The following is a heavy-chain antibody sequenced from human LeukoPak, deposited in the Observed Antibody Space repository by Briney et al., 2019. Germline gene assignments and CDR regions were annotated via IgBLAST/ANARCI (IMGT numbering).Heavy chain of an antibody. J-gene: IGHJ5*02. CDR1: GFSLSTSGMC. Sequence: SGPTLVNPSQTLTLTCTFSGFSLSTSGMCVSWIPQPPGKALEWLARIDWDDDKYYSTSLKTRLTISKDTSKNQVVLTMTNMDPVDTATYYCARINGYSYGSGEEENWFDPWGQGTLVTVSS. CDR3: ARINGYSYGSGEEENWFDP. D-gene: IGHD5-18*01. V-gene: IGHV2-70*11. CDR2: IDWDDDK.